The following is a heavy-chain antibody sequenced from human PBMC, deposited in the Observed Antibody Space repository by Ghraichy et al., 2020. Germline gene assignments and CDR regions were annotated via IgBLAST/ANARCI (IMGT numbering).Heavy chain of an antibody. CDR3: ARGPDYYGSGSDY. Sequence: GGSLRLSCAASGFTFSAYWMHWVRQAPGKGLVWVARINRDGSSTSYADSVKGRFTTSRDNAKNTLYVQMNSLRAEDTAVYYCARGPDYYGSGSDYWCQGILVTVSS. CDR2: INRDGSST. V-gene: IGHV3-74*01. J-gene: IGHJ4*02. CDR1: GFTFSAYW. D-gene: IGHD3-10*01.